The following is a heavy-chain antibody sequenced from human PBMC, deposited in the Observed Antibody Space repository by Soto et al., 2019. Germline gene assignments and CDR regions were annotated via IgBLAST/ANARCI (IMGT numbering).Heavy chain of an antibody. CDR1: GFTVSSNY. V-gene: IGHV3-53*01. D-gene: IGHD5-18*01. J-gene: IGHJ4*02. Sequence: PGGSLRLSCAASGFTVSSNYMSWVRQAPGKGLEWVSVIYSGGSTYYADSVKCRFTISRDNSKNTLYLQMNSLRAEDTAVYYCARTGDPQYEKGYSPNNAFDYWGQGTLVTVSS. CDR3: ARTGDPQYEKGYSPNNAFDY. CDR2: IYSGGST.